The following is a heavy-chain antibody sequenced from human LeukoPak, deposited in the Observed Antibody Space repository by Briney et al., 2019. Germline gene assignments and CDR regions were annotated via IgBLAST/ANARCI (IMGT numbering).Heavy chain of an antibody. CDR1: GYTFTSYA. J-gene: IGHJ4*02. D-gene: IGHD3-22*01. Sequence: GASVKVSCKASGYTFTSYAMHWVRQAPGQRLEWMGWINTGNGNTKYSQEFQGRVTMTTDTSTSTAYMELRSLRSDDTAVYYCARGYYYDKVPLDYWGQGTLVTVSS. CDR3: ARGYYYDKVPLDY. CDR2: INTGNGNT. V-gene: IGHV1-3*04.